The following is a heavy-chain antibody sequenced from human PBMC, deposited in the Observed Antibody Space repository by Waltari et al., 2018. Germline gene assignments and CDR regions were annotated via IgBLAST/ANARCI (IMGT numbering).Heavy chain of an antibody. CDR2: SNAGNGNT. J-gene: IGHJ6*02. V-gene: IGHV1-3*01. CDR1: GYTFTSYA. Sequence: QVQLVQSGAEVKKPGASVKVSCKASGYTFTSYAMHWVRQAPGQRLEWMGWSNAGNGNTKYSQKFQGRVTITRDTSASTAYMELSSLRSEDTAVYYCARIERVGSDSSYYYGWEDYYYYGMDVWGQGTTVTVSS. CDR3: ARIERVGSDSSYYYGWEDYYYYGMDV. D-gene: IGHD3-10*01.